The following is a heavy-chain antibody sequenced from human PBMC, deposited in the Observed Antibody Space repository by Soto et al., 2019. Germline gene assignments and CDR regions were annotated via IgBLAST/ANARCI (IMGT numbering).Heavy chain of an antibody. V-gene: IGHV1-2*02. D-gene: IGHD2-21*01. Sequence: QEQVLQSGAEVKKPGASVRVSCKPSGNTFINHYIHWVRQAPGQGLEWMGWIHPNTSVTHFSQKFEGRVTLTRDTSIATAYMELTRLTSDDTAVYICARALYSDLNYLDNWGQGTLVIVSS. J-gene: IGHJ4*02. CDR3: ARALYSDLNYLDN. CDR1: GNTFINHY. CDR2: IHPNTSVT.